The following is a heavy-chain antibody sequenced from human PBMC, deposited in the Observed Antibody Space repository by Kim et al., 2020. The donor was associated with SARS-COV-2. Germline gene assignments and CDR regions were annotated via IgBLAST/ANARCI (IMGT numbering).Heavy chain of an antibody. V-gene: IGHV3-74*01. J-gene: IGHJ4*02. D-gene: IGHD1-7*01. Sequence: SYADSGKGRFTNARDNDKNTLDLQMNSLRAEDTALYYCARVVPGTNIFDYWGQGTLVTVSS. CDR3: ARVVPGTNIFDY.